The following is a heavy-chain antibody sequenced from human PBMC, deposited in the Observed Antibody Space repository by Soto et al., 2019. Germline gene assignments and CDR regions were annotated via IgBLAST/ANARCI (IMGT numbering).Heavy chain of an antibody. CDR1: GGSISSSSYY. J-gene: IGHJ1*01. CDR2: IYYSGST. V-gene: IGHV4-39*01. D-gene: IGHD4-17*01. CDR3: ARRYDDYGDYVGYFQH. Sequence: SETLSLTCTVSGGSISSSSYYWGWIRQPPGKGLEWIGSIYYSGSTYYNPSLKSRVTISVDTSKNQFSLKLSSVTAADTAVYYCARRYDDYGDYVGYFQHWGQGTLVTVSS.